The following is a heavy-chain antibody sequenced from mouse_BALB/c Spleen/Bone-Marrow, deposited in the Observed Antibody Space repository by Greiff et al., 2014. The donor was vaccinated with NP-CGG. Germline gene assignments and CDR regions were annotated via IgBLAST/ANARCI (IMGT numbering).Heavy chain of an antibody. Sequence: VKLMESGAELVRPGTSVKVSCKASGYAFTNYFIEWVKQRPGQGLEWIGVLNPGSGGTNYNKKFKGKATLTADKSSSTAYMQLSSLTSDDSAVYFCARDGNWFPYWGQGTLVTASA. J-gene: IGHJ3*01. CDR2: LNPGSGGT. D-gene: IGHD2-1*01. CDR3: ARDGNWFPY. CDR1: GYAFTNYF. V-gene: IGHV1-54*01.